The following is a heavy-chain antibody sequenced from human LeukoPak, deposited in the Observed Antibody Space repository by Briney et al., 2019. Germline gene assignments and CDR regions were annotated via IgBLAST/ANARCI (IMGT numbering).Heavy chain of an antibody. CDR3: ARGQTYYYGSGSYYTGRNWFDP. D-gene: IGHD3-10*01. CDR2: IIPIFGTA. J-gene: IGHJ5*02. CDR1: GGTFSSYA. V-gene: IGHV1-69*13. Sequence: GASVKVSCKASGGTFSSYAISWVRQAPGQGLEWMGGIIPIFGTANYAQKFQGRVTITADESTSTAYMELSSLRSEDTAVYYCARGQTYYYGSGSYYTGRNWFDPWGQGTLVTVSS.